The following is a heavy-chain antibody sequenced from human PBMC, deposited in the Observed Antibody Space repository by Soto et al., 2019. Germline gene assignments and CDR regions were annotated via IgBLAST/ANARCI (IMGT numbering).Heavy chain of an antibody. V-gene: IGHV3-48*02. Sequence: EVQLVESGGGLVQPGGSLRLSCAAAGFTFSSYSMNWVRQAPGKGLEWLSYISSSSNTIYYADSVKGRFTISRENVKNSLYLEMSSLREEDTAVYYCARAFSQWLVRPIAYWGQGILVTVSS. D-gene: IGHD6-19*01. J-gene: IGHJ4*02. CDR3: ARAFSQWLVRPIAY. CDR1: GFTFSSYS. CDR2: ISSSSNTI.